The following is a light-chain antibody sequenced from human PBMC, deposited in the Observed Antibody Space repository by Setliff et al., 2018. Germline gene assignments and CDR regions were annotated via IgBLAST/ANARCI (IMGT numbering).Light chain of an antibody. Sequence: ALTQPRSVSGSPGRSVTISCTGTSSDVGAYNYVSWYQQHPGKVPKLMIYDVRKRPSGVPDRFSGSKSGNTASLTISRLQAEDEADYYCCSYTGFSYVFGSGTKVTVL. V-gene: IGLV2-11*01. CDR3: CSYTGFSYV. CDR1: SSDVGAYNY. J-gene: IGLJ1*01. CDR2: DVR.